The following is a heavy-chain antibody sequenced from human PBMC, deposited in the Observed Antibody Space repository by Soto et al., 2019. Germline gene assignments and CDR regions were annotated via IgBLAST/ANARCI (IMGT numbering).Heavy chain of an antibody. CDR1: GGSISSGGYY. Sequence: QVQLQESGPGLVKPSQTLSLTCTVSGGSISSGGYYWSWIRQHPGKGLEWIGYIYYSGSTYYNPSPKRRLTISVDTSKTQFSLTLSSVTAADTAVYSCAQGGRYYGYWGPGTLVTVSS. J-gene: IGHJ4*02. D-gene: IGHD4-17*01. CDR2: IYYSGST. V-gene: IGHV4-31*03. CDR3: AQGGRYYGY.